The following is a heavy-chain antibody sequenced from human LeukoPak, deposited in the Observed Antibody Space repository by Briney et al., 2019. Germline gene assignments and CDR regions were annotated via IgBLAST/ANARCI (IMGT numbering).Heavy chain of an antibody. V-gene: IGHV3-23*01. CDR2: ISGSGGST. CDR3: AKDHYYNNCGYYYVGLFGY. J-gene: IGHJ4*02. CDR1: GFTFSNYA. D-gene: IGHD3-22*01. Sequence: PGGSLRLSCAASGFTFSNYAISWVRQAPGKGLEWVSSISGSGGSTYYAYFVKGRFTIASDNSNNTLELQMNSMSAEATAVYYCAKDHYYNNCGYYYVGLFGYWGQGTLVSVSS.